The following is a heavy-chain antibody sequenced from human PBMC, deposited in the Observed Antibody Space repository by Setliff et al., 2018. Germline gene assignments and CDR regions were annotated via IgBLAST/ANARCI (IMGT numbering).Heavy chain of an antibody. CDR2: MDPKTGDT. CDR1: GYNFKNYA. CDR3: VREHVDTTLIVVPIRGGYFDL. D-gene: IGHD3-22*01. Sequence: ASVKVSCKASGYNFKNYAINWARQATGQGLEWMGWMDPKTGDTGFAQKFQGRVTITSDTSINTVYLDLSGLKSDDTAVYFCVREHVDTTLIVVPIRGGYFDLWGRGTLVTVSS. J-gene: IGHJ2*01. V-gene: IGHV1-8*01.